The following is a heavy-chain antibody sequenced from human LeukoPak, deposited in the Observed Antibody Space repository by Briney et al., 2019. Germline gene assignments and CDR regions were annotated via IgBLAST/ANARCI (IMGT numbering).Heavy chain of an antibody. CDR3: ARDRSGSGSYYGAPDY. CDR1: GGTFSSYA. CDR2: IIPIFGTA. D-gene: IGHD3-10*01. J-gene: IGHJ4*02. V-gene: IGHV1-69*05. Sequence: ASVKVSCKASGGTFSSYAISWVRQAPGQGLEWMGGIIPIFGTANYAQKFQGRVTITTDESTSTAYMELSSLRSEDTAVYYCARDRSGSGSYYGAPDYWGQGILVTVSS.